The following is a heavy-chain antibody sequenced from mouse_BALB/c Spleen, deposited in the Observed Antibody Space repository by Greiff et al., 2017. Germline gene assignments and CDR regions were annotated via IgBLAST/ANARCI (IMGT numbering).Heavy chain of an antibody. J-gene: IGHJ2*01. CDR1: GFSLTSYG. D-gene: IGHD4-1*01. CDR3: ARKGTGTEYYCDY. CDR2: IWRGGST. V-gene: IGHV2-2*02. Sequence: VKLVESGPGLVQPSQSLSITCTASGFSLTSYGVHWVRQSPGKGLEWLGVIWRGGSTDYNAAFISRLSISKDNSKSQVFFKMNSLQANDTAIYYCARKGTGTEYYCDYWGQGTTLTVSS.